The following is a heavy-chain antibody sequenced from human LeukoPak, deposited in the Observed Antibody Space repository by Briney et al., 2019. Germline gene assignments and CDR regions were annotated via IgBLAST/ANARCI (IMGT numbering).Heavy chain of an antibody. Sequence: PGGSLRLSCAASGFNFDDYAMTWVRQAPGKGLEWVSGISGSGGSTNYADSVKGRFTISRDNSKNTLYLQMNSLRAEGTAVYYCAKDIVIVAAADDAFDIWGQGTMVTVSS. CDR3: AKDIVIVAAADDAFDI. CDR1: GFNFDDYA. V-gene: IGHV3-23*01. CDR2: ISGSGGST. D-gene: IGHD2-2*01. J-gene: IGHJ3*02.